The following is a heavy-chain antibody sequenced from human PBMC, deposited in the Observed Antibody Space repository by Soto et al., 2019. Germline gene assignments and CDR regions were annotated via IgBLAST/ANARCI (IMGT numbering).Heavy chain of an antibody. J-gene: IGHJ3*02. V-gene: IGHV3-74*01. CDR3: AREAGYCSRTSCYRRAFDT. CDR2: INTDGGST. Sequence: EVQLVESGGDLVQPGGSLRLSCAASGFTFSGHWMHWVRQVPGKGLVWVSRINTDGGSTSYVDSVKGRFTISRDNAKNTLFLQMTGLRVDDTSVYYCAREAGYCSRTSCYRRAFDTWGQGTMVTVSS. D-gene: IGHD2-2*01. CDR1: GFTFSGHW.